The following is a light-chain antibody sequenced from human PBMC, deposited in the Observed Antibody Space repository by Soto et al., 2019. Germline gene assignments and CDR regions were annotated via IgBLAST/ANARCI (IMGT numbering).Light chain of an antibody. V-gene: IGKV1-5*01. CDR3: QQYNYYAT. J-gene: IGKJ1*01. CDR2: DAS. CDR1: QNIFTW. Sequence: DIPLTQTPPTLSASVDARVTITCRASQNIFTWLAWYQQQPGKAPKLLIYDASSLESGVPSRFSGSGSGTEFTLTSSSLQPDDFATYYCQQYNYYATFGQGTKVEIK.